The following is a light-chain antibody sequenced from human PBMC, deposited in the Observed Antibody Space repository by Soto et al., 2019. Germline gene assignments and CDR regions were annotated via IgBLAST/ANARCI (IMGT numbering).Light chain of an antibody. Sequence: DIQMTQSPSSVSASVGDRVTITCRASQGISSWLAWYQQKPGKAPKLLIYAASSLQSGVPSRFSCMGVCAVFTLTFFRLQPEDFASYYCQQADSFPQTFGQGTKLEIK. CDR2: AAS. CDR1: QGISSW. J-gene: IGKJ2*01. CDR3: QQADSFPQT. V-gene: IGKV1-12*01.